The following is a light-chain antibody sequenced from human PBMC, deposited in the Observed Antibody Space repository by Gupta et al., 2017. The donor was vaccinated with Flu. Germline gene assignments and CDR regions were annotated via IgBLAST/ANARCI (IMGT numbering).Light chain of an antibody. CDR1: SSDVGGYNY. J-gene: IGLJ2*01. Sequence: QSALPQPASVSGSPGQSLTISCTGTSSDVGGYNYVSWYQQHPGKAPKLMIYEVSNRPSGVSKRFSGAKSGSKASLTISGLQAAVEAYYYCSSYTSSSTPLFGGGTKLTVL. CDR3: SSYTSSSTPL. CDR2: EVS. V-gene: IGLV2-14*01.